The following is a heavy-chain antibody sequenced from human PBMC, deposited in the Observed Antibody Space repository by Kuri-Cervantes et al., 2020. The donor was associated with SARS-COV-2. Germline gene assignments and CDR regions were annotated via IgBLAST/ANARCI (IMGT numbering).Heavy chain of an antibody. V-gene: IGHV3-21*01. CDR2: ISSSSSYI. CDR3: ARDRINDFDI. Sequence: GESLKISCAASGFTFSSYSMNWVRQAPGKGLEWVSSISSSSSYIYYADSVRGRFTISRDNAKNSLYLQTNSLRAEDTAVYYCARDRINDFDIWGQGTMVTVSS. J-gene: IGHJ3*02. CDR1: GFTFSSYS. D-gene: IGHD2-15*01.